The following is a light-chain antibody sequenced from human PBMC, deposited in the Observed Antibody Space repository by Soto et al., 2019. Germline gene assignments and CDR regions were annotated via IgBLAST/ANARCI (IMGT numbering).Light chain of an antibody. J-gene: IGKJ5*01. CDR2: GAS. CDR1: QGISSF. Sequence: DIQMTQSPSSLSASVGDRVTITCRASQGISSFLAWYQQKPGKVPKLLISGASTLQSGFPSRFSGTGSGTAITLTITSLLPEDGATYYYQKHSSVLTFGEGTRLEIK. CDR3: QKHSSVLT. V-gene: IGKV1-27*01.